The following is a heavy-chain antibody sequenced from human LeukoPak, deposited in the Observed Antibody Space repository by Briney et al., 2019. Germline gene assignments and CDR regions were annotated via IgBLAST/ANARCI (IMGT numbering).Heavy chain of an antibody. CDR1: GGSISSSSYY. J-gene: IGHJ4*02. V-gene: IGHV4-39*07. CDR3: ARVPPYCGGDCYDYFDY. CDR2: IYYSGST. Sequence: SETLSLTCTVSGGSISSSSYYWGWIRQPPGKGLEWIGSIYYSGSTYYNPSLKSRVTISVDTSKNQFSLKLSSVTAADTAVYYCARVPPYCGGDCYDYFDYWGQGTLVTVSS. D-gene: IGHD2-21*02.